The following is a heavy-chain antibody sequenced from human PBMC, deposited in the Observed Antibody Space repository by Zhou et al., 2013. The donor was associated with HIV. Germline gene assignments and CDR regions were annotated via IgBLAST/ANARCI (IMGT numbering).Heavy chain of an antibody. J-gene: IGHJ5*02. CDR2: IIPIFGTA. CDR3: ARDRKPGNWFDP. V-gene: IGHV1-69*12. CDR1: GGTFSSYA. D-gene: IGHD3-10*01. Sequence: QVQLVQSGAEVRRSGSSVKVSCKASGGTFSSYAISWVRQAPGQGLEWMGGIIPIFGTANYAQKFQGRVTITADESTSTAYMELSSLRSEDTAVYYCARDRKPGNWFDPWGQGTLVTVSS.